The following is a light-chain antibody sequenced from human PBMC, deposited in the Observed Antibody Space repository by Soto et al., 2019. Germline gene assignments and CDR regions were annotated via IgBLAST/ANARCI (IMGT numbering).Light chain of an antibody. CDR3: SSYTSISTLL. Sequence: QSALTQPASVSGSPGQSITISCTGTSSDVGGYNYVSWYQQHPGKAPKLMIYEVSHRPSGISNRFSGSKSANTASLTISGLQAEDEADYYCSSYTSISTLLFGGGTQLTVL. J-gene: IGLJ2*01. CDR1: SSDVGGYNY. V-gene: IGLV2-14*01. CDR2: EVS.